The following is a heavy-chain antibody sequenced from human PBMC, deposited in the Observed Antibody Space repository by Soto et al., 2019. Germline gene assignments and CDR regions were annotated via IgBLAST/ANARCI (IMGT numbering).Heavy chain of an antibody. CDR3: ARDSSFDDSRAYLDY. J-gene: IGHJ4*02. D-gene: IGHD3-22*01. V-gene: IGHV3-7*01. Sequence: EVQLVESGGGLVQPGGSLRLSCAASGFTFSNYWMSWVRQAPGKGLEWVANINQDGSKKYYVDSVKGRLTISRDNAKNPLYLQMNSLRAEDTAVYDCARDSSFDDSRAYLDYWGQGTLVTVSS. CDR2: INQDGSKK. CDR1: GFTFSNYW.